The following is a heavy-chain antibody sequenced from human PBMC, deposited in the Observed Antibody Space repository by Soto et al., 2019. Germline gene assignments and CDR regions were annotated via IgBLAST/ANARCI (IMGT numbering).Heavy chain of an antibody. J-gene: IGHJ4*02. D-gene: IGHD1-26*01. CDR1: GFTFGSYA. V-gene: IGHV3-23*01. Sequence: PGGSLRLSCAASGFTFGSYAMSWVRQAPGKGLDFVSAISGSGTTTYYADSVKGRFTISRDNSKNTLYLQMNSLRAEDTAVYYCARDPSVGATPSFDYWGQGTLVTVSS. CDR2: ISGSGTTT. CDR3: ARDPSVGATPSFDY.